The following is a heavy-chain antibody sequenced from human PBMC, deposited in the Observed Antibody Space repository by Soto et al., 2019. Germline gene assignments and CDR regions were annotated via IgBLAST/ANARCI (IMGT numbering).Heavy chain of an antibody. CDR3: ATRITVFGLLIPPFDP. J-gene: IGHJ5*02. D-gene: IGHD3-3*01. V-gene: IGHV4-34*01. CDR1: GGSISSYY. CDR2: INHTGGT. Sequence: SEPLSLTCTVSGGSISSYYWNWIRQPPGKGLEWIGEINHTGGTHYNPSLKSRVTMSVDTSKNQFSLRLSSVTAADTAIYYCATRITVFGLLIPPFDPWGQGTQVTVSS.